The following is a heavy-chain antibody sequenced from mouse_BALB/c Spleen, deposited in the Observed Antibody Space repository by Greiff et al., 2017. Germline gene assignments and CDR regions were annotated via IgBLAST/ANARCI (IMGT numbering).Heavy chain of an antibody. V-gene: IGHV1-80*01. CDR2: IYPGDGDT. D-gene: IGHD3-2*01. Sequence: VKLVESGAELVRPGSSVKISCKASGYAFSSYWMNWVKQRPGQGLEWIGQIYPGDGDTNYNGKFKGKATLTADKSSSTAYMQLSSLTSEDSAVYFCAKDSSGYVNYFDYWGQGTTLTVSS. J-gene: IGHJ2*01. CDR3: AKDSSGYVNYFDY. CDR1: GYAFSSYW.